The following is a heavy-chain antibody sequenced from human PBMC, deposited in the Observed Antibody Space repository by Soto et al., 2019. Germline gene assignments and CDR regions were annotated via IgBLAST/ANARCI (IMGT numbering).Heavy chain of an antibody. Sequence: PSETLSLTCAVSGYSLSLGYYWGWIRQPPGKGLEWIGSIYHSGNTYYNPSLKRRVSISLDTSKNHFSLELTSVTAADTAVYYCARVKLAGLGGFDYWGLGTLVTVSS. J-gene: IGHJ4*02. D-gene: IGHD2-15*01. CDR3: ARVKLAGLGGFDY. V-gene: IGHV4-38-2*01. CDR1: GYSLSLGYY. CDR2: IYHSGNT.